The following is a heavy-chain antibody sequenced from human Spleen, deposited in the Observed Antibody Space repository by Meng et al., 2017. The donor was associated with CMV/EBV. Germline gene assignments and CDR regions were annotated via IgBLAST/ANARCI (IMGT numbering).Heavy chain of an antibody. V-gene: IGHV3-33*01. Sequence: GGSLRLSCTVSGFTFSRYAMHWVRQAPGKGLEWVAAVWHDGSNKYYADSAKGRFTISRDNSKNTLYLQMNSLRAEDTAVYNCARDLVVPAAIQYYYHNHGMDVWGQGTTVTVSS. CDR2: VWHDGSNK. CDR3: ARDLVVPAAIQYYYHNHGMDV. D-gene: IGHD2-2*01. CDR1: GFTFSRYA. J-gene: IGHJ6*02.